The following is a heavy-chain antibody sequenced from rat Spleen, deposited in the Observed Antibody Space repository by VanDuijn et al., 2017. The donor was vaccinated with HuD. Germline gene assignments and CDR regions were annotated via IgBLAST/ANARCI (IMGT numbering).Heavy chain of an antibody. CDR2: ISYEGSST. V-gene: IGHV5-22*01. CDR3: ARPHSSHYVMDA. Sequence: EVQMVESGGGLVKPGRSLKLSCAASGFTFSDYYMDWVRQAPTKGLEWVASISYEGSSTYYGDSVKGRFTISRDNAKSTLYLQMNSLRSEDTATYYCARPHSSHYVMDAWGQGASVTVSS. D-gene: IGHD1-8*01. J-gene: IGHJ4*01. CDR1: GFTFSDYY.